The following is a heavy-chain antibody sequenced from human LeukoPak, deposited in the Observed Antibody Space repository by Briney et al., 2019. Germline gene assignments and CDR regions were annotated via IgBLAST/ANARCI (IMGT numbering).Heavy chain of an antibody. CDR3: ARDPSNTGGYYAYFDF. CDR1: GGTFSSYA. CDR2: IIPILGIA. D-gene: IGHD5-12*01. J-gene: IGHJ4*02. V-gene: IGHV1-69*04. Sequence: SVKVSCKASGGTFSSYAISWVRQAPGQGLEWMGRIIPILGIANYAQKFQGRVTLTTDTSTTTAYMEMRSPGSDDTAVYYCARDPSNTGGYYAYFDFWGQGTLVTVSS.